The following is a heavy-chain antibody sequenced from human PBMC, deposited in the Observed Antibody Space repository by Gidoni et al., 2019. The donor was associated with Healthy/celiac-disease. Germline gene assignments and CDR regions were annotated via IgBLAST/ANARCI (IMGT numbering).Heavy chain of an antibody. CDR2: INPSGGST. V-gene: IGHV1-46*01. Sequence: QVQLVQSGAEVKKPGASVTVSCTASGYTFTSYYMHWVRQAPGQGLEWMGIINPSGGSTSYAQKFQGRVTMTRDTSTSTVYMELSSLRSEDTAVYYCARDLIQLWSFDYWGQGTLVTVSS. D-gene: IGHD5-18*01. J-gene: IGHJ4*02. CDR3: ARDLIQLWSFDY. CDR1: GYTFTSYY.